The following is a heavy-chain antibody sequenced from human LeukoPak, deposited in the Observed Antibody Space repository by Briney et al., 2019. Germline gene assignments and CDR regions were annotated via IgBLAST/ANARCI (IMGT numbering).Heavy chain of an antibody. CDR3: ARGGGIAVAGTAEFGY. J-gene: IGHJ4*02. D-gene: IGHD6-19*01. CDR1: GFTFSSYD. V-gene: IGHV3-13*01. CDR2: IGTAGDT. Sequence: GGSLRLSCAASGFTFSSYDMHWVRQATGKGLEWVSAIGTAGDTYYPGSVKGRFTISRENAKNSLYLQMNSLRAGDTAVYYCARGGGIAVAGTAEFGYWGQGTLVTVSS.